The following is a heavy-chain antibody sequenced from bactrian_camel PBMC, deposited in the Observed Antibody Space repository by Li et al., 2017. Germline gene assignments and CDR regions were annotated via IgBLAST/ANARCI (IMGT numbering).Heavy chain of an antibody. CDR1: GDISGAYS. Sequence: HVQLVESGGGSVQTGGTLRLSCKVSGDISGAYSMGWFRQAPGKKREGVAAIDSHGSPNYADSVKGRFAISRDNAENTLYLQMNSLTPEDTGMYYCAADSLPDRGVRGGRRCGFEYWGQGTQVTVS. CDR2: IDSHGSP. CDR3: AADSLPDRGVRGGRRCGFEY. V-gene: IGHV3S53*01. J-gene: IGHJ4*01. D-gene: IGHD5*01.